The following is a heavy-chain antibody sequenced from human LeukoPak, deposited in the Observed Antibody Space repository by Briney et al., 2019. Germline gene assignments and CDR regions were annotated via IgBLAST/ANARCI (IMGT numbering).Heavy chain of an antibody. D-gene: IGHD2-2*01. Sequence: GGSLRLSCAASGFTFSIYWMTWVRQAPGKGLEWVANIKQDGGEKYYVDSVKGRFTISRDNAKNSLYLQMNSLRAEDTAVYYCARWGRDIVVVPAASSAYYYYYYMDVWGKGTTVTISS. CDR3: ARWGRDIVVVPAASSAYYYYYYMDV. J-gene: IGHJ6*03. CDR2: IKQDGGEK. CDR1: GFTFSIYW. V-gene: IGHV3-7*01.